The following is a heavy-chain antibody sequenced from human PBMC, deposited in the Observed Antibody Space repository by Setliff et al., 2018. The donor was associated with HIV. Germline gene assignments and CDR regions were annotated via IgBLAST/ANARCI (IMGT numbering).Heavy chain of an antibody. CDR2: IYTTGST. D-gene: IGHD2-15*01. Sequence: SETLSLTCTVSGGSMSTHYWSWIRQTPGKGLEWIGHIYTTGSTYYNPSLKSRVTISVDTSRNQFSLKLTSVTAADTAVYSCARRPIKGYGPFDSWGPGTLVTVSS. V-gene: IGHV4-4*08. CDR1: GGSMSTHY. J-gene: IGHJ4*02. CDR3: ARRPIKGYGPFDS.